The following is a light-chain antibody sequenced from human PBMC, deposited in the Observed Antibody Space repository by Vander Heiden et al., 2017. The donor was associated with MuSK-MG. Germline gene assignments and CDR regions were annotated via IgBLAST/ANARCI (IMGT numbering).Light chain of an antibody. CDR3: QQSDSIPRT. CDR1: QSISSY. V-gene: IGKV1-39*01. J-gene: IGKJ1*01. Sequence: DIQMTQSPSSLSASVGDRVTITCRASQSISSYINWYQQKPGKAPKLLIYATSSFQSGVPSRFSGSGSGTDSTLTIGSLQPEDFATYYCQQSDSIPRTFGQGTKVDIK. CDR2: ATS.